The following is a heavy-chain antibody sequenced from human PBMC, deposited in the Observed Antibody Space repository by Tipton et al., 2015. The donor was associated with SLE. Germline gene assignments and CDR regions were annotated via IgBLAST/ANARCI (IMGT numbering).Heavy chain of an antibody. CDR1: GGSISSYY. CDR3: ARDGGGDYGFDP. Sequence: TLSLTCTVSGGSISSYYWSWIRQPPGKGLEWIGYIYHSGTTYYNPSLKSRVTMSVDTSKSQFSLKLSSVTATDTAVYYCARDGGGDYGFDPWGQGTLVTVSS. J-gene: IGHJ5*02. CDR2: IYHSGTT. D-gene: IGHD4-17*01. V-gene: IGHV4-59*04.